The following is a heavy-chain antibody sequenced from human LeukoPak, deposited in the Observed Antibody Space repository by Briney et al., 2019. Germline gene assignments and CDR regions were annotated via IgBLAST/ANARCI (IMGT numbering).Heavy chain of an antibody. Sequence: SETLSLTRAVSGGSFSDYDWSWIRQRPGKGLEWVGEINHSGSTNCDPSLKSRISLSIDTSKSQFSLRLTSVTAADTAVYYCASNLWFGESSDAFYIWGQGTMVTVSS. V-gene: IGHV4-34*10. D-gene: IGHD3-10*01. CDR1: GGSFSDYD. CDR2: INHSGST. CDR3: ASNLWFGESSDAFYI. J-gene: IGHJ3*02.